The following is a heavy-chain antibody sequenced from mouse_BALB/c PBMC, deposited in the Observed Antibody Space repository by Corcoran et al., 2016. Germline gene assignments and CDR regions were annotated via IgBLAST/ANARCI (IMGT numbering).Heavy chain of an antibody. CDR2: ISYDGSN. D-gene: IGHD2-2*01. J-gene: IGHJ2*01. Sequence: DVQLQESGPGLVKPSQSLSLTCSVTGYSITSGYYWNWIRQFPGNKLEWMGYISYDGSNNYNPSLKNRISITRDTSKNQFFLKLNSVTTDDTATYYCARLTYGYDLYFDYWGQGTTLTVSS. CDR1: GYSITSGYY. V-gene: IGHV3-6*02. CDR3: ARLTYGYDLYFDY.